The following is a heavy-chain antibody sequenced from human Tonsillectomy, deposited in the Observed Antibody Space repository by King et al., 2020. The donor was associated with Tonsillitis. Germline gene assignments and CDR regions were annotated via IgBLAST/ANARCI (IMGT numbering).Heavy chain of an antibody. CDR1: GFTFSSYS. CDR3: ARIYYSSGYYFLDDY. V-gene: IGHV3-48*01. CDR2: ISSSSSTI. D-gene: IGHD3-22*01. Sequence: DVQLVESGGGLVQPGGSLRLSCAASGFTFSSYSMNWVRQAPGKGLEWVSYISSSSSTIYYAVSVKGRFTISRDNAKNSLYLQMNSLRAEDTAVYYCARIYYSSGYYFLDDYWGQGTLVTVSS. J-gene: IGHJ4*02.